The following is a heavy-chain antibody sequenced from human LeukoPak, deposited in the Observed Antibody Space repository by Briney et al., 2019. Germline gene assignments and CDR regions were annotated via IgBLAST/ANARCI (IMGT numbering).Heavy chain of an antibody. J-gene: IGHJ4*02. CDR2: VSHSGST. Sequence: SETLSLTCTVSGGSVSSDSYYWGWIRQPPGKGLEWIGYVSHSGSTNYIPSLKSRVTISMDTSKNQFSLRLSSVTAADTAVYYCARSRWLQSIDYWGQGTLVTVSS. CDR1: GGSVSSDSYY. V-gene: IGHV4-61*01. CDR3: ARSRWLQSIDY. D-gene: IGHD5-24*01.